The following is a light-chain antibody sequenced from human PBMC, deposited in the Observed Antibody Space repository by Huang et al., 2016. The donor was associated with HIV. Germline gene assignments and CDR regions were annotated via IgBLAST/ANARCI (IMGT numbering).Light chain of an antibody. J-gene: IGKJ1*01. CDR1: QSVSSY. CDR3: QERSIWPPT. V-gene: IGKV3-11*01. CDR2: DAS. Sequence: EIVLTQSPTTLSLSPGERVTLSCRASQSVSSYLAWYQQKPGQAPRLFIYDASNRATGIPARFSGSGSGTDFTLTISSLEPEDFAVYYCQERSIWPPTFGQGTKVEIK.